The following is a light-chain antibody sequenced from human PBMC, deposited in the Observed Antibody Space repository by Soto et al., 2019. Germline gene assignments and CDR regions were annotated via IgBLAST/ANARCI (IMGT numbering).Light chain of an antibody. CDR2: DAS. J-gene: IGKJ5*01. V-gene: IGKV3-11*01. CDR1: QSVSGY. CDR3: QQRHMWPIT. Sequence: EIVLTQSPATLSLSPGERATLSCRASQSVSGYLAWYQQKPGQAPRLLIYDASNRATGIPPRFSGSGSGTDFTLTISSLEPEDSAVYYCQQRHMWPITFGQGTRLEI.